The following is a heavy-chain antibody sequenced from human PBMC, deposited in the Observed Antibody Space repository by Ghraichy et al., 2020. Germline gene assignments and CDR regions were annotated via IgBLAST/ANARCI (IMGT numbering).Heavy chain of an antibody. CDR3: ARDRRYCGNNCYLYYYYGMDL. CDR2: LYSDGSA. D-gene: IGHD2-21*01. Sequence: GESLKISCAASGVSVSSNQMSWVRQAPGKGLEWVAILYSDGSAFYADTVRGRFTISRDDSRNTLYLQMNSLRAEDTAVYYCARDRRYCGNNCYLYYYYGMDLWGRGTTVTVSS. J-gene: IGHJ6*02. V-gene: IGHV3-53*01. CDR1: GVSVSSNQ.